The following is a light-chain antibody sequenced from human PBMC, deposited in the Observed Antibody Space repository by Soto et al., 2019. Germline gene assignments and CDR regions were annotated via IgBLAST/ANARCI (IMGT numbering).Light chain of an antibody. CDR2: SNT. V-gene: IGLV1-40*01. CDR1: SSNIGAGFD. CDR3: QMWDSSSDHVV. J-gene: IGLJ2*01. Sequence: QAVVTQPPSVSGAPGQTVTISCTGSSSNIGAGFDVHWYQQVPGTAPKLVLYSNTARPSGVPDRFSGSRSGSSGSLAITGLQPEDEADYYCQMWDSSSDHVVFGGGTKLTVL.